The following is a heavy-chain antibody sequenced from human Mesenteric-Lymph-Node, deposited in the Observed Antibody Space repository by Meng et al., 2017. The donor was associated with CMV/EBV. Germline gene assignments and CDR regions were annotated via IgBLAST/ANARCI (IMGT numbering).Heavy chain of an antibody. Sequence: ESLKISCAASGGSFSDFFWTWIRQTPGKGLEWIGDINHSGTANYNPSLRSRVTMSIDTSKSQFSLRLGSVTAADTGLYYCARLSCTSTSCYRKPLDYWGQGTLVTVSS. J-gene: IGHJ4*02. CDR1: GGSFSDFF. D-gene: IGHD2-2*01. CDR3: ARLSCTSTSCYRKPLDY. V-gene: IGHV4-34*01. CDR2: INHSGTA.